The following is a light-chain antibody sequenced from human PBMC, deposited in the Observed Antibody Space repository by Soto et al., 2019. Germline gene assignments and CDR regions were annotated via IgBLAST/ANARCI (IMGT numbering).Light chain of an antibody. V-gene: IGLV1-51*01. Sequence: QSVLTQPPSVSAAPGQKVTISCSGSSSNIGNNYVSRYQQLPGTAPKLLIYDNNKRPSGIPDRFSGSKSGTSATLGITGLQTGDEADYYCGTWDSSLSAVFGGGTQLTVL. J-gene: IGLJ2*01. CDR3: GTWDSSLSAV. CDR1: SSNIGNNY. CDR2: DNN.